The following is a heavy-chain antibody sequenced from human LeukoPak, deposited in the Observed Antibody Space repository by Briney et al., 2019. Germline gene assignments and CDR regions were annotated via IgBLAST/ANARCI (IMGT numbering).Heavy chain of an antibody. Sequence: GGSLRLSCAASGFTFSSYSMNWVRLAPGKGLEWVSSISSSSRYIYFADSLKGRFTISRDNAKNSLYLQMNSLRAEDTAVYYCARGRYCSGGSCYGALGYYFEYWGQGTLVTVSS. D-gene: IGHD2-15*01. CDR3: ARGRYCSGGSCYGALGYYFEY. CDR1: GFTFSSYS. J-gene: IGHJ4*02. V-gene: IGHV3-21*01. CDR2: ISSSSRYI.